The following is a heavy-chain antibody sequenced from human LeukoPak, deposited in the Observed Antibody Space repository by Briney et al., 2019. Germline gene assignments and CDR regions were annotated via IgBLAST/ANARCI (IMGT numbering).Heavy chain of an antibody. Sequence: GASVKVSCKASGYTFTSYAINWVRQAPGQGLEWMGWINTNTGNPTYAQGFTGRFVFSLDTSVSTAYLQISSLKAEDTAVYYCARLTIFGVVTDFDYWGQGTLVTVSP. CDR3: ARLTIFGVVTDFDY. V-gene: IGHV7-4-1*02. J-gene: IGHJ4*02. D-gene: IGHD3-3*01. CDR1: GYTFTSYA. CDR2: INTNTGNP.